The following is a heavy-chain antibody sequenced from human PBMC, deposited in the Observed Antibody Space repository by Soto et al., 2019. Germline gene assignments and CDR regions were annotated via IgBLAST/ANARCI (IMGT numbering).Heavy chain of an antibody. CDR3: AREGAAPYYYYGMDV. V-gene: IGHV4-31*02. CDR1: AAPRSRGSFL. D-gene: IGHD6-6*01. J-gene: IGHJ6*02. CDR2: IYYSGST. Sequence: QAHSATQTVSAAPRSRGSFLYPWFCQHPGKGLEWIGFIYYSGSTYYNPSLKSRVTISVDTSKNQFSLKLSSVTAADTAVYYCAREGAAPYYYYGMDVWGQGTTVT.